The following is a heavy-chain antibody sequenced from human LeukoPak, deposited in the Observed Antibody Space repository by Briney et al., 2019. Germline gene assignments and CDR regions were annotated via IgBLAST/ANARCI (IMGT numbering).Heavy chain of an antibody. Sequence: SETLSLPCAVYGGSFSGYYWSWIRQPPGKGLEWIGEINHSGSTNYNPSLKSRVTISVDTSKNQFSLKLSSVTAADTAVYYCARHENSQDAFDIWGQGTMVTVSS. J-gene: IGHJ3*02. D-gene: IGHD1-7*01. CDR3: ARHENSQDAFDI. V-gene: IGHV4-34*01. CDR1: GGSFSGYY. CDR2: INHSGST.